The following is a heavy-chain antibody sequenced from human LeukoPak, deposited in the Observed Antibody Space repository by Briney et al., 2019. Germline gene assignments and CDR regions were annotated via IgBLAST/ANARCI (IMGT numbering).Heavy chain of an antibody. Sequence: GGSLRLSCAASGFTFSSYGMHWVRQAPGKGLEWVAVIWYDGSNKYYADSVKGRFTISRDDSKNTLYLQMNSLRAEDTAVYYCARERAYYYDSSGYYPVGMDVWGQGTTVTVSS. CDR1: GFTFSSYG. J-gene: IGHJ6*02. V-gene: IGHV3-33*01. CDR2: IWYDGSNK. D-gene: IGHD3-22*01. CDR3: ARERAYYYDSSGYYPVGMDV.